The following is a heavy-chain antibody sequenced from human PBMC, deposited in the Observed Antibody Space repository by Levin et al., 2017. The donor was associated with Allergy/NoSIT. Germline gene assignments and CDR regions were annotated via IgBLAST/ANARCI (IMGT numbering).Heavy chain of an antibody. Sequence: GGSLRLSCAVSGFSFSDHVMDWVRQAPGKGLEWVGRSGNRASRYTTQYGASVKGRFTIYRDDSKNSLYLQMTSLKPEDTVVYYCTKSPVGKGPCDFWRQGALVTVSS. CDR2: SGNRASRYTT. CDR3: TKSPVGKGPCDF. V-gene: IGHV3-72*01. D-gene: IGHD1-26*01. CDR1: GFSFSDHV. J-gene: IGHJ4*02.